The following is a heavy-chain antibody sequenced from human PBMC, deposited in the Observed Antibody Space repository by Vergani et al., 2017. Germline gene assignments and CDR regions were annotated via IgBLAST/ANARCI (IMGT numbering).Heavy chain of an antibody. V-gene: IGHV3-21*01. Sequence: EVQLVESGGGLVKPGGSLRLSCAASGFTFSSYSMNWVRQAPGKGLEWVSSISSSSSYIYYADSVKGRFTISRDNAKNSLYLQMNSLRAEDTAVYYCAGRGPQGGLHYYYYYYMDVWGKGTTVTVSS. CDR3: AGRGPQGGLHYYYYYYMDV. CDR2: ISSSSSYI. D-gene: IGHD2-21*02. J-gene: IGHJ6*03. CDR1: GFTFSSYS.